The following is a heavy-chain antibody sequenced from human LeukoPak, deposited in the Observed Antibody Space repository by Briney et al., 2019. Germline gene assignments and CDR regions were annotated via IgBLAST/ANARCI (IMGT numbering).Heavy chain of an antibody. CDR2: ISSSGSTI. CDR1: GFTFSSYW. V-gene: IGHV3-48*04. CDR3: ARDPFIVATPGLDY. D-gene: IGHD5-12*01. J-gene: IGHJ4*02. Sequence: GGSLRLSCAASGFTFSSYWMSWVRQAPGKGLEWVSYISSSGSTIYYADSEKGRFTISRDNAKNSLYLQMNSLRAEDTAVYYCARDPFIVATPGLDYWGQGTLVTVSS.